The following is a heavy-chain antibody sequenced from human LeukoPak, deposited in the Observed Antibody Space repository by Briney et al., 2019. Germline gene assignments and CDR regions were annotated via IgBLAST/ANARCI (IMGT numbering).Heavy chain of an antibody. CDR2: ITGSGGTT. CDR1: GFTFSNYA. CDR3: ARDVHSSGWEFDY. D-gene: IGHD6-19*01. J-gene: IGHJ4*02. Sequence: GGSLRLSCAASGFTFSNYAMGWVRQAPGKGLEWVSGITGSGGTTFYADSVKGRFTISRDNSKNTLYLQMNSLRAEDTAVYYCARDVHSSGWEFDYWGQGTLVTVSS. V-gene: IGHV3-23*01.